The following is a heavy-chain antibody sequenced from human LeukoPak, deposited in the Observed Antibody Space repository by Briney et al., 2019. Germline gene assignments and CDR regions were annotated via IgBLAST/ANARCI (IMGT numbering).Heavy chain of an antibody. CDR1: GFTFSSYS. CDR2: ISSSSSYI. D-gene: IGHD4-17*01. V-gene: IGHV3-21*01. CDR3: AREPTVTTSGY. J-gene: IGHJ4*02. Sequence: GGSLRLSCAASGFTFSSYSMNWVRQAPGKGLEWVSSISSSSSYIYYADSVKGRFTISRDNAKNSLYLQMNSLRAEDTAIYFCAREPTVTTSGYWGQGTLVTVSS.